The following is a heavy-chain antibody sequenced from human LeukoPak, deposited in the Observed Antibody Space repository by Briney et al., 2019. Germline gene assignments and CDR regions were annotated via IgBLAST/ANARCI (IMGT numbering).Heavy chain of an antibody. D-gene: IGHD3-10*01. Sequence: GRSLRLSCTASGFTFGDYAMSWVRQAPGKGLEWVGFIRSKAYGGTTEYAASVKGRFTISRDDSKSIAYLQMNSLKTEDTAVYYCTRKGIRVTMVRGVRTQYYYGMDVWGQGTTVTVS. J-gene: IGHJ6*02. V-gene: IGHV3-49*04. CDR1: GFTFGDYA. CDR3: TRKGIRVTMVRGVRTQYYYGMDV. CDR2: IRSKAYGGTT.